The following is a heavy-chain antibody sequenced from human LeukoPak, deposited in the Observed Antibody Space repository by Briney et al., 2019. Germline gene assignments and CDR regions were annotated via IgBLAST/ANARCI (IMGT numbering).Heavy chain of an antibody. V-gene: IGHV3-48*01. D-gene: IGHD3-9*01. CDR2: ISSSSSTI. Sequence: PGGSLRLSCAASGFTFSSYSMNWVRQAPGKGLEWVSYISSSSSTIYHADSVKGRFTISRDNAKNSLYLQMNSLRAEDTAVYYCARDFTYYDILTGYGMDVWGQGTTVTVSS. CDR1: GFTFSSYS. J-gene: IGHJ6*02. CDR3: ARDFTYYDILTGYGMDV.